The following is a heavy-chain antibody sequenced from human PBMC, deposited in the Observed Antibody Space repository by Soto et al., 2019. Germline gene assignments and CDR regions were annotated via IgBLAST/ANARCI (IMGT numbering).Heavy chain of an antibody. CDR2: ISWNSGSI. V-gene: IGHV3-9*01. D-gene: IGHD2-21*01. CDR1: GFTFDDYA. Sequence: GGSLRLSCAASGFTFDDYAMHWVRQAPGKGLEWVSGISWNSGSIGYADSVKGRFTISRDNAKNSPYLQMNSLRAEDTALYYCAKDIRDHMTQYDYWGQGTLVNV. CDR3: AKDIRDHMTQYDY. J-gene: IGHJ4*02.